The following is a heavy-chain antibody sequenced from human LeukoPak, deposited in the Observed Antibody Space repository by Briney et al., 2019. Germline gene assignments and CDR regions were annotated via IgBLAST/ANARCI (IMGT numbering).Heavy chain of an antibody. CDR3: ARVPSEGDRRFYYYMDV. D-gene: IGHD3-16*01. V-gene: IGHV4-30-2*01. Sequence: PSQTLSLTCTVSGGSISSGGYYWSWIRQPPGKGLEWIGYIYHSGSTYYKPSLKSRVTISVDRSKNQFSLKLNSMTAADTAVYYCARVPSEGDRRFYYYMDVWGKGTTVTVSS. CDR1: GGSISSGGYY. J-gene: IGHJ6*03. CDR2: IYHSGST.